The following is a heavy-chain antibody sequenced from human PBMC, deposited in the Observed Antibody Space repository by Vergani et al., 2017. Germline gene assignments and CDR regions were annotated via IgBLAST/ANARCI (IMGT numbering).Heavy chain of an antibody. Sequence: EVQLLESGGDLVQPGGSLRLSCTGSEFILGTYWMTWVRQAPRKGLEWVSSIKQDGSGKQYVDSVKGRFTISRDNVRNLVFLEMHDLRVADTAVYYCARELVAGTKEIDYWGKGTLFTVSS. CDR3: ARELVAGTKEIDY. CDR1: EFILGTYW. J-gene: IGHJ4*02. CDR2: IKQDGSGK. D-gene: IGHD6-19*01. V-gene: IGHV3-7*01.